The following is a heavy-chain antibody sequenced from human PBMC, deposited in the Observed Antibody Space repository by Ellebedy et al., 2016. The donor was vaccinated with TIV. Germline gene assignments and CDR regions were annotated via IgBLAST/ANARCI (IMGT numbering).Heavy chain of an antibody. V-gene: IGHV5-51*01. D-gene: IGHD5-18*01. J-gene: IGHJ4*02. CDR1: GYSFTKYW. CDR3: ARQDTAIDNFDY. CDR2: IYPGDSDT. Sequence: GESLKISCKASGYSFTKYWIGWVRQVPGKGLEWMGIIYPGDSDTTYSPSFQGQVTISADKSISTAHLQWSSLKASDTAMYYCARQDTAIDNFDYWGQGTLVTVSS.